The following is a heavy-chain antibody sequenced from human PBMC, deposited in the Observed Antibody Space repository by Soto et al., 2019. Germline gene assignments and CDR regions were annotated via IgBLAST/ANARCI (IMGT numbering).Heavy chain of an antibody. D-gene: IGHD6-13*01. J-gene: IGHJ5*02. Sequence: QLQLQESGPGLVKPSETLSLTCTVSGGSISSSSYYWGWIRQPPGKGLEWIGSIYYSGSTYYNPSLKSRVTISVDTSKNQFSRKLSPVTAADTAVYYCARRVGQQRPRNWFDPWGQGTLVTVSS. V-gene: IGHV4-39*01. CDR2: IYYSGST. CDR1: GGSISSSSYY. CDR3: ARRVGQQRPRNWFDP.